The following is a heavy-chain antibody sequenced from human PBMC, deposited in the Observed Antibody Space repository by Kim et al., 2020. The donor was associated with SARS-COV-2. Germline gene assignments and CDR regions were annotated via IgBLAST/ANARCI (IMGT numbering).Heavy chain of an antibody. CDR3: ARGIVGASFDY. D-gene: IGHD1-26*01. J-gene: IGHJ4*02. V-gene: IGHV4-59*09. Sequence: NPALKSRVTISVDTSKNQFSLKLSSVTAADTAVYYCARGIVGASFDYWGQGTLVTVSS.